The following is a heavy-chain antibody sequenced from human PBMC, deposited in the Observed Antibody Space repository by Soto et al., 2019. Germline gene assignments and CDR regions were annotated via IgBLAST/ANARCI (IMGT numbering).Heavy chain of an antibody. V-gene: IGHV3-21*01. D-gene: IGHD3-22*01. CDR3: ARDRGSYYYDSREPDAFDI. J-gene: IGHJ3*02. CDR1: GFTFSSYS. Sequence: GGSLRLSCAASGFTFSSYSMNWVRQAPGKGLEWVSSISSSSYIYYADSVKGRFTISRDNAKNSLYLQMNSLRAEDTAVYYCARDRGSYYYDSREPDAFDIWGQGTMVTVSS. CDR2: ISSSSYI.